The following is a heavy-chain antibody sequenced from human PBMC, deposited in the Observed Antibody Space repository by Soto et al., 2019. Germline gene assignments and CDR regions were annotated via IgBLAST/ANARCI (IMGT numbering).Heavy chain of an antibody. CDR2: IRGSGVNT. CDR1: GFIFSNYA. D-gene: IGHD7-27*01. Sequence: EVQVLESGGVLVQRGGSLRLSCAASGFIFSNYAMSWVRQAPGKGPEWVSSIRGSGVNTFYADSVKGRFTISRDNSKNMLYLQMSSLRAEDTALYYCAKDCLQDWGQDYYYGMDVWGQGTTVTVSS. CDR3: AKDCLQDWGQDYYYGMDV. V-gene: IGHV3-23*01. J-gene: IGHJ6*02.